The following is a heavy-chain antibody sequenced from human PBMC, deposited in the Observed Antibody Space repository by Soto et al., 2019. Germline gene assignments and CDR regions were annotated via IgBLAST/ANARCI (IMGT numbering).Heavy chain of an antibody. CDR1: GFTVSSSY. Sequence: PGGSLRLSCVDSGFTVSSSYMSWVLQAPGKGLEWVSVIFAYGPTYYADSVKGRFTISRDNSKNTVYLQMNSLRAEDTAVYYCVIFVLNANNWFDPWGQVTLVTVSS. J-gene: IGHJ5*02. CDR3: VIFVLNANNWFDP. V-gene: IGHV3-66*01. CDR2: IFAYGPT. D-gene: IGHD3-16*02.